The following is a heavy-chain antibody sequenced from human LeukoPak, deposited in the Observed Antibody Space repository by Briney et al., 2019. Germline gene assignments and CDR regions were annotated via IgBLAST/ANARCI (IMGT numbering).Heavy chain of an antibody. CDR2: IYHSGST. CDR3: ARDGRYYDFWSGYRT. D-gene: IGHD3-3*01. CDR1: GGSISSSNW. Sequence: SGTLSLTCAVSGGSISSSNWWSWVRQPPGQGLEWIGEIYHSGSTNYNPSLKSRVTISVDKSKNQFSLKLSSVTAADTAVYYCARDGRYYDFWSGYRTWGQGTLVTVSS. J-gene: IGHJ4*02. V-gene: IGHV4-4*02.